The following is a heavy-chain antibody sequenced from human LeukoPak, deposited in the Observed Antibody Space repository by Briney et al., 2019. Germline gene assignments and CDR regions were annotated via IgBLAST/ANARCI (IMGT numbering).Heavy chain of an antibody. V-gene: IGHV4-34*01. CDR1: GGSFSGYY. CDR2: INQSGST. Sequence: SETLSLTCAVYGGSFSGYYWSWIRQPPGKGLEWIGEINQSGSTNYNPSLKSRVTLSVDPSKDEFSLKVNSVSAEDTAVYYCARSDMYCNGGRCYPYYYMDVWGKGTTVTVYS. J-gene: IGHJ6*03. D-gene: IGHD2-15*01. CDR3: ARSDMYCNGGRCYPYYYMDV.